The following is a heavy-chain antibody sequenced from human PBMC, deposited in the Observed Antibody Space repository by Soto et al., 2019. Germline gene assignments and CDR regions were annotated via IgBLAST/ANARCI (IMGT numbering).Heavy chain of an antibody. CDR2: ISYDGSNK. J-gene: IGHJ4*02. V-gene: IGHV3-30-3*01. CDR3: ARVPVTTGSFDY. Sequence: PGGSLRLSCAASGFTFSSYAMHWVRQAPGKGLEWVAVISYDGSNKYYADSVKGRFTISRDNSKNTLYLQMNSLRAEDTAVYYCARVPVTTGSFDYWGQGTLVTVSS. CDR1: GFTFSSYA. D-gene: IGHD4-4*01.